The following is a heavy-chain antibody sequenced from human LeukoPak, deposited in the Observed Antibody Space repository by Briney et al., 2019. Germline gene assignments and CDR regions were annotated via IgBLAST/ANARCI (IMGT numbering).Heavy chain of an antibody. J-gene: IGHJ6*02. CDR3: ARGGGLDV. CDR2: INHNGNVN. CDR1: GSTFSSYW. V-gene: IGHV3-7*03. Sequence: GGSLRLSCAASGSTFSSYWMNWARQAPGKGLEWVASINHNGNVNYYVDSVKGRFTISRDNAKNSLYLQMSNLRAEDAAVYFCARGGGLDVWGQGATVTVSS. D-gene: IGHD3-16*01.